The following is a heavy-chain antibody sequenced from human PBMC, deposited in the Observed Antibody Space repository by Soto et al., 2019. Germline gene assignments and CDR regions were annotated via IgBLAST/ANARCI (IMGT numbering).Heavy chain of an antibody. D-gene: IGHD2-15*01. J-gene: IGHJ6*02. V-gene: IGHV4-4*02. Sequence: QVQLQESGPGLVKPSGTLSLTCAVSGGSISSSNWWSWVRQPPGKGLEWIGEIYHSGSTNYNPSLRSRVTISVDKSKNQFSLKLSSVTAAATAVYYCASAGRGYCSGGSCYSGLHGMDVWGQGTTVTVSS. CDR2: IYHSGST. CDR1: GGSISSSNW. CDR3: ASAGRGYCSGGSCYSGLHGMDV.